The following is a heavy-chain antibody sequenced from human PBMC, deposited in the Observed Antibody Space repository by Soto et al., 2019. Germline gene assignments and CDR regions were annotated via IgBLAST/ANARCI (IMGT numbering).Heavy chain of an antibody. V-gene: IGHV3-48*02. CDR1: GFSFSSYA. CDR3: ANLFGSSWHVDY. D-gene: IGHD6-13*01. CDR2: ISESSSNI. Sequence: EVQLVESGGGLLQPGGSLRLSCAASGFSFSSYAMNWVRQAPGKGLEWLSYISESSSNIYYADSVKGRFTISRDNAKNSLYLQMNSLRDEDTAVYYCANLFGSSWHVDYWGQGTLVTVSS. J-gene: IGHJ4*02.